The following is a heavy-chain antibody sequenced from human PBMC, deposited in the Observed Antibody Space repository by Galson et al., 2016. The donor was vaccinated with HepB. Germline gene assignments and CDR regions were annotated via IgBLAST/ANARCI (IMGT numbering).Heavy chain of an antibody. Sequence: SLRLSCAGTGFTFSTYAMSWVRQAPGKRLEWVSAISGSGDTTYYADSVKGRFSISRDNSKNTLYLQISSLTAEDTAVYYCAKWSDAAATYWGQGALVTVSS. CDR2: ISGSGDTT. V-gene: IGHV3-23*01. D-gene: IGHD6-13*01. J-gene: IGHJ4*02. CDR3: AKWSDAAATY. CDR1: GFTFSTYA.